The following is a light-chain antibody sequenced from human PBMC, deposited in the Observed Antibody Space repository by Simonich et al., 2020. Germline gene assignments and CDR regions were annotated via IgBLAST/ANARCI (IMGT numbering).Light chain of an antibody. V-gene: IGLV3-25*03. J-gene: IGLJ2*01. CDR1: ALPKQY. CDR2: KDK. Sequence: SYELTQPPSVSVSPGQTARITCSGDALPKQYAYWYQQKPGQAPVLVIYKDKERPSGLPERFSGSSSGTTVTLTISGVQAEDEADYYCQSADSSGTYKVVFGGGTKLTVL. CDR3: QSADSSGTYKVV.